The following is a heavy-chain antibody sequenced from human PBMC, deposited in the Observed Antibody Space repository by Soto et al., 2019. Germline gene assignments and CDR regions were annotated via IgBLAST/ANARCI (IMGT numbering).Heavy chain of an antibody. Sequence: RGESLKISCLGSGYNFPNYWIGWVRQMPGRGLEWMGVVYPGDSDARYSPSFQGQVTISADKSVSTAYLQWSSLRASDTAIYYCARQRSRGKDCWALDVWGKGTTVTVSS. J-gene: IGHJ6*04. CDR2: VYPGDSDA. V-gene: IGHV5-51*01. CDR3: ARQRSRGKDCWALDV. D-gene: IGHD2-21*02. CDR1: GYNFPNYW.